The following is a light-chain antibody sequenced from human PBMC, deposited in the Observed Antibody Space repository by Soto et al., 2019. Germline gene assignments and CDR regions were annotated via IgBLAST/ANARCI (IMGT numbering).Light chain of an antibody. Sequence: EIVLTQSPGTLSLSPGARAILSCRASQSVSSNYLAWYQQKPGQAPRLLIAGITSRATGIPDRFSGSGSGTDFSLTISRLEPEDFAVYYCHQYGSSLPYTFGQGTKLEIK. CDR3: HQYGSSLPYT. CDR2: GIT. CDR1: QSVSSNY. J-gene: IGKJ2*01. V-gene: IGKV3-20*01.